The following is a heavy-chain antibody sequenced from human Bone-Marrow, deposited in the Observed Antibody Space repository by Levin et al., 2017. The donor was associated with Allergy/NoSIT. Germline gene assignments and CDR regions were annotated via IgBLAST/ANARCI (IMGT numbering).Heavy chain of an antibody. Sequence: SLKISCAASGFNFGDHAMHWVRQGPGKGLQWVSGISWNGAIIGYADSLKGRFTISRDNAKNSLYLEIYSLRPEDTAFYYYGKDVSHYDTSGYIDYWGQGTLVTVSS. CDR3: GKDVSHYDTSGYIDY. CDR2: ISWNGAII. D-gene: IGHD3-22*01. J-gene: IGHJ4*02. V-gene: IGHV3-9*01. CDR1: GFNFGDHA.